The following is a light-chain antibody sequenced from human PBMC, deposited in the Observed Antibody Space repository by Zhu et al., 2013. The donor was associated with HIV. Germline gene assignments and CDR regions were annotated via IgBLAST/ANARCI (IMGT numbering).Light chain of an antibody. V-gene: IGKV3-20*01. CDR1: QTVSYKY. CDR3: QQYGSAPLT. CDR2: GSS. Sequence: EFVLVQSPGTLSLSPGERATLSCRASQTVSYKYITWYQQKPGQPPRLLLYGSSSRAPGIPDRFSGSESGTEFTLSISRLEPEDFAVYYCQQYGSAPLTFGGGTTVEIK. J-gene: IGKJ4*01.